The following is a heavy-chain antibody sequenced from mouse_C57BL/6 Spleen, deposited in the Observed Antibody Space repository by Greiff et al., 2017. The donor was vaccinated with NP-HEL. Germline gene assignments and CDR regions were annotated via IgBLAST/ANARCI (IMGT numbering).Heavy chain of an antibody. D-gene: IGHD2-4*01. CDR2: IHPNSGST. CDR1: GYTFTSYW. V-gene: IGHV1-64*01. J-gene: IGHJ4*01. CDR3: ARPSYDYDVAMDY. Sequence: QVQLQQPGAELVKPGASVKLSCKASGYTFTSYWMHWVKQRPGQGLEWIGMIHPNSGSTNYNEKFKSKATLTVDKSSSTAYMQLSSLTSEDSAVYYCARPSYDYDVAMDYWGQGTSVTVSS.